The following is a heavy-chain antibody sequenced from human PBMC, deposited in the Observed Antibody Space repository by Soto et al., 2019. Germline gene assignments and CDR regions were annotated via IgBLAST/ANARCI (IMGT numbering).Heavy chain of an antibody. CDR2: IIPTFGTG. D-gene: IGHD3-10*01. V-gene: IGHV1-69*01. CDR3: ASFDGTVVRGGRSSPYEMDV. CDR1: GGTFNNYA. J-gene: IGHJ6*02. Sequence: QVLLVQSGPEVKKPGSSVKVSCKASGGTFNNYAINWVRQAPGKGLEWMGGIIPTFGTGNHAQKFQGRVTNPENECKTTADMELSCLRSEETAIYYCASFDGTVVRGGRSSPYEMDVWGQGTTVIVSS.